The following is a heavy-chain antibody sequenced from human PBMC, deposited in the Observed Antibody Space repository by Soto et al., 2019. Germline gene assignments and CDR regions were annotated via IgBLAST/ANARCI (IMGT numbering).Heavy chain of an antibody. Sequence: ASVKVSCKASGYTFTTYGISWLRQAPGQGLEWMGWISAYNGNINNAQKFQGRITLTTDKSTTTVYMELRTLRSDDTAVYFCARDAPAAAGSRGFDIWGQGTLVTVSS. V-gene: IGHV1-18*01. J-gene: IGHJ3*02. CDR2: ISAYNGNI. CDR1: GYTFTTYG. CDR3: ARDAPAAAGSRGFDI. D-gene: IGHD6-13*01.